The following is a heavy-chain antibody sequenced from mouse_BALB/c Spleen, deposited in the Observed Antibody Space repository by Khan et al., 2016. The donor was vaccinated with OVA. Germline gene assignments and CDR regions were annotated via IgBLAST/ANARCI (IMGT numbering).Heavy chain of an antibody. CDR1: GFSLSSYG. Sequence: QVQLKESGPGLVAPSQTLYITCTVSGFSLSSYGVHWVRQPPGKGLEWLGVIWPGGSTNHNSALMSRLSISKDNSKSQAVFKMNSLQTDDTAMYYGARAFYCGAWFAYWGQGTLVTVSA. CDR3: ARAFYCGAWFAY. CDR2: IWPGGST. D-gene: IGHD1-1*01. J-gene: IGHJ3*01. V-gene: IGHV2-9*02.